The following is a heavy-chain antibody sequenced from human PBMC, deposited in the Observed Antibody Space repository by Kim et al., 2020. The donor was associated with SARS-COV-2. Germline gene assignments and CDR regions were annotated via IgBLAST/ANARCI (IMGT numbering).Heavy chain of an antibody. V-gene: IGHV4-39*01. D-gene: IGHD2-2*01. CDR1: GGSISSSSYY. CDR3: ARHPHMTSLHYYYYGMDV. Sequence: SETLSLTCTVSGGSISSSSYYWGWIRQPPGKGLEWIGSIYYSGSTYYNPSLKSRVTISVDTSKNQFSLKLSSVTAADTAVYYCARHPHMTSLHYYYYGMDVWGQGTTVTVSS. J-gene: IGHJ6*02. CDR2: IYYSGST.